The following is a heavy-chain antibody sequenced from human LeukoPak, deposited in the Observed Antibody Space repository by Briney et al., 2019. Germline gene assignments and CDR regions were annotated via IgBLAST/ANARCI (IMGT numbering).Heavy chain of an antibody. V-gene: IGHV3-30*18. J-gene: IGHJ4*02. CDR3: AKGELHFNTCSFDY. Sequence: SCKVSGYTLTELSMHWVRQAPGKGLEWVAVISYDGNHKYYGDSVKGRFTISRDSSRNTLYLQMDSLKTEDTAVYYCAKGELHFNTCSFDYWGQGTLVTVSS. D-gene: IGHD1-26*01. CDR1: GYTLTELS. CDR2: ISYDGNHK.